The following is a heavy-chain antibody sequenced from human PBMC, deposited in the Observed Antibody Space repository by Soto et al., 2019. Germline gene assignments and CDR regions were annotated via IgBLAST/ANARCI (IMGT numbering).Heavy chain of an antibody. V-gene: IGHV1-3*01. CDR2: INAGNGNT. J-gene: IGHJ4*02. D-gene: IGHD2-21*02. Sequence: ASVKVSCKASGYTFTSYAMHWVRQAPGQRLEWMGWINAGNGNTKYSQKFQGRVTITRDTSASTAYMELSSLRSEDTAVYYCERSIVVVTALAYWVQGTLVTVSS. CDR1: GYTFTSYA. CDR3: ERSIVVVTALAY.